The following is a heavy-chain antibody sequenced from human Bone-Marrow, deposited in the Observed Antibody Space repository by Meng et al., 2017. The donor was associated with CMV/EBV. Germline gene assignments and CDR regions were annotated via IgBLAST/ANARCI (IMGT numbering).Heavy chain of an antibody. CDR2: IYSGGGI. CDR3: ARDPNAVLAVAGTGGWFDP. Sequence: GGSLRLSCAASGFTVITTYMSWVRQAPGKGLEWVSLIYSGGGIHYADSVKGRFTISRDNFTNTLYLQMNSLRAEDTAVYYCARDPNAVLAVAGTGGWFDPWGQGTLVTVSS. CDR1: GFTVITTY. J-gene: IGHJ5*02. V-gene: IGHV3-66*02. D-gene: IGHD6-19*01.